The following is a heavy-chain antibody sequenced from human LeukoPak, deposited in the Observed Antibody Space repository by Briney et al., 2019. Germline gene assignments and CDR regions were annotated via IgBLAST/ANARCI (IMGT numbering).Heavy chain of an antibody. D-gene: IGHD6-19*01. CDR2: IYYSGST. CDR1: GGSISSSSYY. CDR3: ARALSSGWGTDAFDI. Sequence: SETLSLTCTVSGGSISSSSYYWGWIRQPPGKGLEWIGSIYYSGSTYYNPSLKSRVTISVDTSKNQFSLKLNSVTAADTAVYYCARALSSGWGTDAFDIWGQGTMVTVSS. J-gene: IGHJ3*02. V-gene: IGHV4-39*01.